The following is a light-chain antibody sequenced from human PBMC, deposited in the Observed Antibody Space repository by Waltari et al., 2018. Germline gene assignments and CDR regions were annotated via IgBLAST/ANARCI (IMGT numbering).Light chain of an antibody. CDR3: QVWDDSNNSGV. CDR2: YDS. Sequence: SYVLTQTPSVSLAPGQPAIIPCWGDNIDRKSVHWYQRQPGQAPVLVMFYDSDRPPGIPDRFSGSNSGNTATLTISRVEDDDEADYFCQVWDDSNNSGVFGGGTKLTVL. CDR1: NIDRKS. J-gene: IGLJ2*01. V-gene: IGLV3-21*04.